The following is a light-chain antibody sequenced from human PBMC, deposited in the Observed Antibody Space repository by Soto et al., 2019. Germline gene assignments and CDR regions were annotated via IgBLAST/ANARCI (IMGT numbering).Light chain of an antibody. V-gene: IGKV1-9*01. Sequence: DIQLTQSPSFLSASVGDRVSITCRASQDIRNYLAWFQQKPGKAPRLVIYPASSLQRGVPSRFSGSGSGTEFTLTISGLLPEDFATYYCQQLNGFPITFGQGTRLDIK. CDR3: QQLNGFPIT. CDR2: PAS. J-gene: IGKJ5*01. CDR1: QDIRNY.